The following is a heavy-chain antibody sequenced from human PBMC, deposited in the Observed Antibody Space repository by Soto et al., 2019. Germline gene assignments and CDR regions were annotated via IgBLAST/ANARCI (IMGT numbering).Heavy chain of an antibody. CDR2: ISHNGST. J-gene: IGHJ6*03. D-gene: IGHD1-26*01. CDR3: ARAFGYSGSHYYYYYMDV. Sequence: QVQLQESGPGLVKPSGTLSLTCAVSSGSISSSNWWSWVRQPPGKGLEWIGEISHNGSTNYNPSLMRRVTISVDKSKNQFSLKLSSVTAADTAVYYCARAFGYSGSHYYYYYMDVWGKGTPVTVSS. V-gene: IGHV4-4*02. CDR1: SGSISSSNW.